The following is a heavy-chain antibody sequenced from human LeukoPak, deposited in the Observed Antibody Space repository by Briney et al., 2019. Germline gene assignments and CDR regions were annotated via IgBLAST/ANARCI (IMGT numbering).Heavy chain of an antibody. D-gene: IGHD3-22*01. CDR1: GGSISSSSYY. V-gene: IGHV4-39*07. Sequence: PSETLSLTCTVSGGSISSSSYYWGWIRQPPGKGLECIGSIYYSGRTYYNPSLKSRVTISVDTSKNQFSLKLSSVTAADTAVYYCARDPEYYYDSSGYSVWGQGTLVTVSS. CDR2: IYYSGRT. J-gene: IGHJ4*02. CDR3: ARDPEYYYDSSGYSV.